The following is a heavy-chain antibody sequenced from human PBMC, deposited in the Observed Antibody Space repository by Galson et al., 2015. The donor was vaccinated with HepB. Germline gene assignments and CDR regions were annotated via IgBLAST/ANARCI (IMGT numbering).Heavy chain of an antibody. Sequence: SLRLSCAASGFIFSSYSLNWVRQAPGKGLEWVSYISVSGITKYYADSVKGRFTISRDDAKNSLYLQMNSLRDEDTAVYFCARDWGSYYDSLDPWGQGTLVTVSS. CDR3: ARDWGSYYDSLDP. CDR1: GFIFSSYS. V-gene: IGHV3-48*02. D-gene: IGHD3-22*01. J-gene: IGHJ5*02. CDR2: ISVSGITK.